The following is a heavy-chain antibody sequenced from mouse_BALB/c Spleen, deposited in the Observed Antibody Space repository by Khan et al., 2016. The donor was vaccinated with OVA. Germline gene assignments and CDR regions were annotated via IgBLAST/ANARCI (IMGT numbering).Heavy chain of an antibody. CDR1: GFTFSTFA. CDR2: IGSGGDYI. J-gene: IGHJ3*01. CDR3: ARHNYGPFAY. D-gene: IGHD1-1*01. V-gene: IGHV5-6*01. Sequence: EVELVESGGDLVKPGGSLKLSCSASGFTFSTFAMSWVRQTPEKRLEWVATIGSGGDYIYYPDSVQGRFTLSRDNAKNTLYLQMSSLMAEDTAMYYCARHNYGPFAYWGQGTLVTVSA.